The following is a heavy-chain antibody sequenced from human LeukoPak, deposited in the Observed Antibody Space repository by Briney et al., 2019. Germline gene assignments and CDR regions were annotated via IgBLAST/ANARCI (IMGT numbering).Heavy chain of an antibody. Sequence: PSETLSLTCTVSGGSINNYYWSWIRQPPGKGLEWIGYIYYSGNTIYNPSLKSRLTISVGTSKNQFSLKLSSVTAADTAVYYCVRIAATGTLSIDYWGQGALVTVSS. CDR1: GGSINNYY. V-gene: IGHV4-59*01. D-gene: IGHD6-13*01. CDR2: IYYSGNT. J-gene: IGHJ4*02. CDR3: VRIAATGTLSIDY.